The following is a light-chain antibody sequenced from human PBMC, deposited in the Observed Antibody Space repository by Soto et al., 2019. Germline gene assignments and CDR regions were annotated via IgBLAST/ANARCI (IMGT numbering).Light chain of an antibody. CDR2: GAS. J-gene: IGKJ1*01. CDR1: QDIGNF. CDR3: LQHDNSTWT. Sequence: DIEMTQGPSSVSASVGDRFTISCRASQDIGNFLAWYQQTPGKAPRLLIHGASSLYREIRSRFSGSGSGTEFTLTISSLQPEDFDTYYCLQHDNSTWTFGQGTKVDIK. V-gene: IGKV1-17*03.